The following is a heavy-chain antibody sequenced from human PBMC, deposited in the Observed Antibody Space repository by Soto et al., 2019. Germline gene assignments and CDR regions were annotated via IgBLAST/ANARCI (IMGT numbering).Heavy chain of an antibody. CDR1: GGTFSSYT. CDR2: IIPILGIA. V-gene: IGHV1-69*02. D-gene: IGHD3-10*01. Sequence: QVQLVQSGAEVKKPGSSVKVSCKASGGTFSSYTVSWVRQAPGQGLEWMGRIIPILGIANYAQKFQGRVTITAEKSTSTAYMELSSLRSEDTAVYYCASWTKGIDYYGSGSYPYWGQGTLVTVSS. J-gene: IGHJ4*02. CDR3: ASWTKGIDYYGSGSYPY.